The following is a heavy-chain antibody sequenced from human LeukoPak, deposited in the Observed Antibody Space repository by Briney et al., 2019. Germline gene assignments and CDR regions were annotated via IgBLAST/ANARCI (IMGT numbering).Heavy chain of an antibody. CDR2: ISGSGGST. J-gene: IGHJ5*02. CDR3: AKDRGRYYGSGSLFDP. V-gene: IGHV3-23*01. Sequence: GGSLRLSCAASGFTFSSYAMSWVRQAPGKGLEWVSGISGSGGSTYYADPVKGRFTISRDNSKNTLYLQMNSLRAEDTAVYYCAKDRGRYYGSGSLFDPWGQGTLVTVSS. D-gene: IGHD3-10*01. CDR1: GFTFSSYA.